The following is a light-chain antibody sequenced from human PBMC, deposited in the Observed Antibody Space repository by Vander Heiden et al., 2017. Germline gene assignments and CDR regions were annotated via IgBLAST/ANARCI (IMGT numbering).Light chain of an antibody. J-gene: IGLJ2*01. CDR1: KLGDKY. CDR2: QDS. V-gene: IGLV3-1*01. CDR3: QAWDSSTGNVV. Sequence: SYELTQPPSVSVSPGQPANITCSGDKLGDKYACWYQHKPGQSPVLVIYQDSKRPSGIPERFSGSNSGNTATLTISGTQAMDEADYYCQAWDSSTGNVVFGGGTKLTVL.